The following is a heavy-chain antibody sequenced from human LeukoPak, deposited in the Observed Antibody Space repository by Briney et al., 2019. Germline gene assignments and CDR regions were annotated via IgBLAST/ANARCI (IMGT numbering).Heavy chain of an antibody. J-gene: IGHJ4*02. CDR1: GGSISSYY. Sequence: SETLSLTCTVSGGSISSYYWTWIRQPPGKGLEWIGYIYYSGSTNYNPSLKSRVTISVDTSKNQFSLKLSSVTAADTAVYYCARHRRQPGAFDYWGQGTLVTVSS. D-gene: IGHD3-10*01. CDR3: ARHRRQPGAFDY. CDR2: IYYSGST. V-gene: IGHV4-59*08.